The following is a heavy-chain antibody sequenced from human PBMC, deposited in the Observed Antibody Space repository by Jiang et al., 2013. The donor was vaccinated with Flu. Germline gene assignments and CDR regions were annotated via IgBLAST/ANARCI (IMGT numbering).Heavy chain of an antibody. CDR1: GGSFSGYY. J-gene: IGHJ6*02. D-gene: IGHD2-2*01. CDR3: ARVLQYHTSSVDNGMDV. V-gene: IGHV4-34*01. CDR2: INHSGST. Sequence: LLKPSETLSLTCAVYGGSFSGYYWSWIRQPPGKGLEWIGEINHSGSTNYNPSLKSRVTISVDTSKNQFSLKLSSVTAADTAVYYCARVLQYHTSSVDNGMDVWGQGTTVTVSS.